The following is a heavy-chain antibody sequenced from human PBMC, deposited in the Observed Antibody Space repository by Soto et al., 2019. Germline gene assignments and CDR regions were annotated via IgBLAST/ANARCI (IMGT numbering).Heavy chain of an antibody. D-gene: IGHD5-18*01. CDR3: ARRDTAMVTFDY. Sequence: QLQLQESGPGLVKPSETLSLTCTVSGGSISSSSYYWGWIRQPPGKGLEWIGSIYYSGSTYYNPSLKSRVTISVDTSKNQFSLKLSSVTAADTAVYYCARRDTAMVTFDYWGQGTLVTVSS. J-gene: IGHJ4*02. CDR1: GGSISSSSYY. CDR2: IYYSGST. V-gene: IGHV4-39*01.